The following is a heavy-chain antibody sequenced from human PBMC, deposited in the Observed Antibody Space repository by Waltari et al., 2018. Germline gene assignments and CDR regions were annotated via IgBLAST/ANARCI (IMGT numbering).Heavy chain of an antibody. Sequence: QVQLQESGPGLVKPSETLSLTCTVSGGSISNYSWSWIRQPAGKGLEWTGRNYTRGTTNYNPSLQSRVTMSVDTSKNQFSLNLRSVTAADTAVYYCARGIGYCTSTNCYPRPLYFDYWGQGTLVTVSS. D-gene: IGHD2-2*01. CDR3: ARGIGYCTSTNCYPRPLYFDY. CDR1: GGSISNYS. J-gene: IGHJ4*02. CDR2: NYTRGTT. V-gene: IGHV4-4*07.